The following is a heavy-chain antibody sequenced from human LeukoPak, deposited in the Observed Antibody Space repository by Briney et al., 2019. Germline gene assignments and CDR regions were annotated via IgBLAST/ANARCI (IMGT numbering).Heavy chain of an antibody. J-gene: IGHJ4*02. V-gene: IGHV4-39*07. Sequence: SETLSLTCTVSGGSISSGGYYWGWIRQPPGKGLEWIGSIYYSGSTYYNPSLKSRVTISVDTSKNQFSLKLSSVTAADTAVYYCARNVVVTATPFDYWGQGTLVTVSS. CDR3: ARNVVVTATPFDY. CDR2: IYYSGST. CDR1: GGSISSGGYY. D-gene: IGHD2-21*02.